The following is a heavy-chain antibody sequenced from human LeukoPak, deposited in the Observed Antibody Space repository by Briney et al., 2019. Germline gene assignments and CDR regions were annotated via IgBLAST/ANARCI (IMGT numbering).Heavy chain of an antibody. D-gene: IGHD6-19*01. V-gene: IGHV4-38-2*01. J-gene: IGHJ4*02. CDR2: IYHSGST. CDR1: GYSISSGYY. CDR3: ARMKSSSAWPIDY. Sequence: SETLSLTCSVSGYSISSGYYWSWIRQPPGKGLEGIGIIYHSGSTYYNPSLKSRVTISVDTSKNQFSLKLSSVTAADTAVYYCARMKSSSAWPIDYWGQGTLVTVSS.